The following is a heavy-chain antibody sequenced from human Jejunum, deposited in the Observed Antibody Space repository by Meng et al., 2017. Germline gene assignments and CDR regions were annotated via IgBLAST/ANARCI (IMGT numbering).Heavy chain of an antibody. J-gene: IGHJ4*02. CDR1: GGSISNW. CDR3: ARVQGDFYDNDAYYSYFAY. V-gene: IGHV4-4*02. CDR2: IYHSGTT. D-gene: IGHD3-22*01. Sequence: QVQRQERGPELVKPSGTLALTCTVSGGSISNWWSWVRQPPGKGLEWIGDIYHSGTTNYNPSLQSRVTISVDKSENQFSLKLRSVTAADTAVYYCARVQGDFYDNDAYYSYFAYWGPGALVTVSS.